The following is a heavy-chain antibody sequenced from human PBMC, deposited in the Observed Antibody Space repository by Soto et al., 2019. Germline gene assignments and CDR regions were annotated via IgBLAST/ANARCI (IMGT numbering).Heavy chain of an antibody. D-gene: IGHD3-3*01. V-gene: IGHV3-7*05. Sequence: GSLRPSCAASGFTFSSYWMSWVRQAPGKGLEWVANIKQDGSEKYYVDSVKGRFTISRDNAKNSLYLQMNSLRAEDTAVYYCARETYYDFWSGYYHNWFDPWGQGTLVTAPQ. CDR2: IKQDGSEK. CDR3: ARETYYDFWSGYYHNWFDP. CDR1: GFTFSSYW. J-gene: IGHJ5*02.